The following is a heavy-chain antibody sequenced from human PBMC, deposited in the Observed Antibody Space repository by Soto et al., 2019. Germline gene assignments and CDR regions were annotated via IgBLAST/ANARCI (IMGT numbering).Heavy chain of an antibody. CDR2: IKQDGSEK. J-gene: IGHJ3*02. CDR1: GFTFSSYW. CDR3: ARDYYYYGSGSNAFDI. Sequence: EVQLVESGGGLVQPGGSLRLSCAASGFTFSSYWMSWVRQAPGKGLEWVANIKQDGSEKYYVDSVKGRFTIARANAKNARDLQMNSLRAEDTAEYYCARDYYYYGSGSNAFDIWGQGTMVTVSS. D-gene: IGHD3-10*01. V-gene: IGHV3-7*01.